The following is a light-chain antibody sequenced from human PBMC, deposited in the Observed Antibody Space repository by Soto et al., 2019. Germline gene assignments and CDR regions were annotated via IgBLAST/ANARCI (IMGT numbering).Light chain of an antibody. Sequence: EIFLTQSPGTLYLSPGERATLSCRASQSVSSSYLAWYQQKPGQAPRPLIYGASSRAIGIPDRFSGSGSGTDFTLTISRLEPEDFAVYYCQQYGSSPWTFGQGTKVEIK. CDR2: GAS. CDR1: QSVSSSY. J-gene: IGKJ1*01. V-gene: IGKV3-20*01. CDR3: QQYGSSPWT.